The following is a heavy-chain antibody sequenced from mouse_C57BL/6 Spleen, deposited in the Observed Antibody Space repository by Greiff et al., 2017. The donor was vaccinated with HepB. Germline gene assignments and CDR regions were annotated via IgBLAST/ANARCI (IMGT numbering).Heavy chain of an antibody. CDR2: IYPRDGST. CDR1: GYTFTSYD. J-gene: IGHJ2*01. D-gene: IGHD1-1*01. CDR3: ARGAVVDYFDY. Sequence: VKLQQSGPELVKPGASVKLSCKASGYTFTSYDINWVKQRPGQGLEWIGWIYPRDGSTKYNEKFKGKATLTVDTSSSTAYMELHSLTSEDSAVYFGARGAVVDYFDYWGQGTTLTVSS. V-gene: IGHV1-85*01.